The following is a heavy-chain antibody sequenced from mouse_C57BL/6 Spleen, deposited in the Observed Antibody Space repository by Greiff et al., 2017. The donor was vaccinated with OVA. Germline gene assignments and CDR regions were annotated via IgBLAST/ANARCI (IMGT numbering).Heavy chain of an antibody. V-gene: IGHV1-55*01. Sequence: QVQLQQPGAELVKPGASVKMSCKASGYTFTSYWITWVKQRPGQGLEWIGDIYPGSGSTNYNEKFTSKATLTVDTSSSTAYMQLSSLTSEDSAVYYCARSITTVVATDWGQGTTLTVSS. J-gene: IGHJ2*01. CDR3: ARSITTVVATD. CDR1: GYTFTSYW. CDR2: IYPGSGST. D-gene: IGHD1-1*01.